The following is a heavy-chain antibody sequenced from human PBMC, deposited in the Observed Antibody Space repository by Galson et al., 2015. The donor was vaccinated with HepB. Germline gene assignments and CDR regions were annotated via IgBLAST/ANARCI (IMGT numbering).Heavy chain of an antibody. Sequence: SVKVSCKASGGTFSSYAISWVRQAPGQGLEWMGGIIPIFGTANYAQKFQGRVTITADESTSTAYMELSSLRSEDTAVYYCARVRVAVAGTMYYFDYWGQGTLVTVSS. CDR2: IIPIFGTA. D-gene: IGHD6-19*01. V-gene: IGHV1-69*13. CDR1: GGTFSSYA. J-gene: IGHJ4*02. CDR3: ARVRVAVAGTMYYFDY.